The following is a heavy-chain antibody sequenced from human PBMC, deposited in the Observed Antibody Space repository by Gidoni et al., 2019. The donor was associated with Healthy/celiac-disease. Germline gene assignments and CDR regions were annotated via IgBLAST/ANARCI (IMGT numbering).Heavy chain of an antibody. CDR1: GGTFSSYA. J-gene: IGHJ6*02. Sequence: QVQLVQSGAAVKKPGSSVKVSCKASGGTFSSYAISWVRQAPGQGLEWMGGIFPIFGTANYAQKFQGRVTITADESTSTAYMELSSLRSEDTAVYYCASLPAAGTYYYYYGMDVWGQGTTVTVSS. CDR2: IFPIFGTA. CDR3: ASLPAAGTYYYYYGMDV. V-gene: IGHV1-69*01. D-gene: IGHD6-13*01.